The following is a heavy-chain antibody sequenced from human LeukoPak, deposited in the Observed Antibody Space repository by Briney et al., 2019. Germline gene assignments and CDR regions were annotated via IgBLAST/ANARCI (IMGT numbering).Heavy chain of an antibody. D-gene: IGHD3-10*01. CDR3: ARDAHYGSGSYYKGAIDY. CDR2: INSNSGGT. Sequence: ASVKVSSKASGYAFTGYYMHWVRQAPGQGLEWMGRINSNSGGTNYAQKFQGRVTMTRDTSISTAYMELSRLRSDDTAVYYCARDAHYGSGSYYKGAIDYWGQGTLVTVSS. J-gene: IGHJ4*02. CDR1: GYAFTGYY. V-gene: IGHV1-2*06.